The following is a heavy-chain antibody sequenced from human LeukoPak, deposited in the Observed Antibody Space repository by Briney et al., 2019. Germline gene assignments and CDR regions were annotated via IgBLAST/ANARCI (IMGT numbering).Heavy chain of an antibody. CDR2: INPNSGGT. J-gene: IGHJ4*02. CDR3: ARSPKRKNFLRGGHRTYFDY. Sequence: ASVKVSCKASGYTFTGYYMHWVRQAPGQGLEWMGWINPNSGGTNYAQKFQGRVTMTRDTSISTAYMELSRLRSDDTAVYYCARSPKRKNFLRGGHRTYFDYGGQGTLVTVSS. V-gene: IGHV1-2*02. CDR1: GYTFTGYY.